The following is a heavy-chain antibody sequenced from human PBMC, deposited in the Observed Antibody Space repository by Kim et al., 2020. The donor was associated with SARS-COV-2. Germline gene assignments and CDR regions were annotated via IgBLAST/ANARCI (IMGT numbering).Heavy chain of an antibody. Sequence: TPPLKSRVTISVDTSKNQFSLKLSSVTAADTAVYYCAGGSGSYYSGAVPYWGQGTLVTVSS. J-gene: IGHJ4*02. D-gene: IGHD3-10*01. CDR3: AGGSGSYYSGAVPY. V-gene: IGHV4-39*01.